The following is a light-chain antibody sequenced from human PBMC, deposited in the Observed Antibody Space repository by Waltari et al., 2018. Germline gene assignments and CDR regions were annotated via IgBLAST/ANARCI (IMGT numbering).Light chain of an antibody. CDR3: QSFDTSLSGYV. Sequence: QSVLPPPPSVSGAPGQRVTISCTGSSSTIGADYDAHWSQQLPGAAPKLIIHGNIYRPSGVPDRCSGCKSCTSAALAITGLQAEDEADYYCQSFDTSLSGYVFGAGTRVTVL. CDR2: GNI. V-gene: IGLV1-40*01. CDR1: SSTIGADYD. J-gene: IGLJ1*01.